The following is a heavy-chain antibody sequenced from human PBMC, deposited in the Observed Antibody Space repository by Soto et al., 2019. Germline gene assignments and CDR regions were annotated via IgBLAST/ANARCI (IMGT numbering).Heavy chain of an antibody. J-gene: IGHJ4*02. V-gene: IGHV4-31*03. CDR3: ARELRGYSYGLDY. Sequence: SETLSLTCTVSGGSISSGGYYWSWIRQHPGKGLEWIGYIYYSGSTYYNPSLKSRVTISVDTSKNQFSLKLSSVTAADTAVYYCARELRGYSYGLDYWGQGTLVTVSS. D-gene: IGHD5-18*01. CDR2: IYYSGST. CDR1: GGSISSGGYY.